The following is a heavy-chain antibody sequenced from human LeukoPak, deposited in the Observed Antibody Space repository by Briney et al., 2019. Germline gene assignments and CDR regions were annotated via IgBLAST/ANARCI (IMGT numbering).Heavy chain of an antibody. CDR3: ARTPRLYSTPYTVVSYAFDI. J-gene: IGHJ3*02. V-gene: IGHV3-30-3*01. Sequence: TLTLTCTVSGGTISSYTFHWVRQPPGTGQERVGVRSFDGSNKYYADSVKGRFTISRDNSKNTLYLQMNSLRAEDTAVYYCARTPRLYSTPYTVVSYAFDIWGQGTMVTVSS. D-gene: IGHD3-22*01. CDR2: RSFDGSNK. CDR1: GGTISSYT.